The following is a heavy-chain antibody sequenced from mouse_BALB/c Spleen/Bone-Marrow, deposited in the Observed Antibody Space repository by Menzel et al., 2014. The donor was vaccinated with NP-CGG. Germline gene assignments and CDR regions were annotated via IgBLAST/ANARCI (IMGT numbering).Heavy chain of an antibody. CDR1: GFDFSRYW. D-gene: IGHD1-1*01. CDR3: ARLSYYGRFAY. J-gene: IGHJ3*01. CDR2: INPDSSTI. Sequence: EVMLVGSGGGLAQPGGSLKLSCAASGFDFSRYWMSWVRQAPGKGLKWIGEINPDSSTINYTPSLKDKFIISRDNAKNTLYLQMSTVRSEDTALYYCARLSYYGRFAYWGQGTLVTVSA. V-gene: IGHV4-1*02.